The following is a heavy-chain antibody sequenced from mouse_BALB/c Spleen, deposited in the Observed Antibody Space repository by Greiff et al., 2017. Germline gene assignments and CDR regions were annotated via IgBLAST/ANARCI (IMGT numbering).Heavy chain of an antibody. Sequence: EVQLQQSGAELVKPGASVKLSCTASGFNIKDTYMHWVKQRPEQGLEWIGRIDPANGNTKYDPKFQGKATITADTSSNTAYLQLSSLTSEDTAVYYCARGNGTYVFYAMDYWGQGTSVTVSS. J-gene: IGHJ4*01. D-gene: IGHD2-1*01. V-gene: IGHV14-3*02. CDR3: ARGNGTYVFYAMDY. CDR2: IDPANGNT. CDR1: GFNIKDTY.